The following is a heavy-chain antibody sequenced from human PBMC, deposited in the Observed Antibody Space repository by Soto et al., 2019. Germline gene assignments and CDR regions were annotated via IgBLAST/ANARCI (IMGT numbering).Heavy chain of an antibody. CDR2: IYYSGTT. V-gene: IGHV4-31*03. J-gene: IGHJ6*02. CDR3: ARDHKWDGMDV. Sequence: TLSLTCSGSGGSFSSDSFIWSGVRQFPGKGVEVIGYIYYSGTTYYNPSLMSRVIMSVDTSKNQFSLKLISVTAADTAVYYCARDHKWDGMDVWGQGTTVTVSS. CDR1: GGSFSSDSFI. D-gene: IGHD1-26*01.